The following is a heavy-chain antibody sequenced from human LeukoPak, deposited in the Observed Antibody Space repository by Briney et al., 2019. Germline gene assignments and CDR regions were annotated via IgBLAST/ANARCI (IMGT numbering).Heavy chain of an antibody. J-gene: IGHJ4*02. CDR3: ARQSFDGYHYPDY. CDR2: IKHGGTEK. Sequence: TGGSLRLSCAASGFSFSIYWMTWVRQAPGKGLEWVANIKHGGTEKYYVDSVKGRFTISRDNAKDSLFLQMDSLRAEDTAVYYCARQSFDGYHYPDYWGQGSLVTVSS. V-gene: IGHV3-7*01. CDR1: GFSFSIYW. D-gene: IGHD5-24*01.